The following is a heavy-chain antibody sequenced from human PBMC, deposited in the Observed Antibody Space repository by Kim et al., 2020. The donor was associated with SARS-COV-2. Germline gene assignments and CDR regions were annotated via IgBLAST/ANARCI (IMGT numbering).Heavy chain of an antibody. J-gene: IGHJ3*02. Sequence: GGSLRLSCAASGFDFSDSNMNWVRQAPGKGQEWVSSISITSRYIYYADSVKGRFTVSRDNAKNSLNLHIDSLRADDTAVYYCARGPTGAAPGNPHTNGFDIWGHGTMVTVSS. D-gene: IGHD6-13*01. CDR2: ISITSRYI. CDR3: ARGPTGAAPGNPHTNGFDI. CDR1: GFDFSDSN. V-gene: IGHV3-21*01.